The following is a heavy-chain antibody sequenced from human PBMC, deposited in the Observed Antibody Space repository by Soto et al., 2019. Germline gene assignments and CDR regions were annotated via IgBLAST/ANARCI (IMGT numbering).Heavy chain of an antibody. CDR3: ARSLLGYSYGPFDY. CDR2: VYHSGST. J-gene: IGHJ4*02. V-gene: IGHV4-59*02. Sequence: PSDSPALTCTASGGSVSSADWSWTRQTPGKGLEWIGYVYHSGSTNYNPSLKSRVTISVDTSKNEFSLKVSSVTAADTAVYYCARSLLGYSYGPFDYWGKGTLVTVSS. D-gene: IGHD5-18*01. CDR1: GGSVSSAD.